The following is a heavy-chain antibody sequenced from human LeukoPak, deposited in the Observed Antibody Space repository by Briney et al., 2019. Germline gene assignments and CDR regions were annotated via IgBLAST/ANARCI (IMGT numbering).Heavy chain of an antibody. J-gene: IGHJ5*02. Sequence: PSETLSLTCTVSGGTISSSTYYWGWIRQPPGKGLEWIGSIYYSGTTYYDASLKSRVTISVDTSRNQFSLRLSSVTAADTAVYYCARALCGGDCYGENWFDPWGQGTLVTVSS. V-gene: IGHV4-39*01. CDR3: ARALCGGDCYGENWFDP. CDR2: IYYSGTT. D-gene: IGHD2-21*02. CDR1: GGTISSSTYY.